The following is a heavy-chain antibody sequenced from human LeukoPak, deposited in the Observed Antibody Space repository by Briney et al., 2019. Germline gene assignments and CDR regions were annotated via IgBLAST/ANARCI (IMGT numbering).Heavy chain of an antibody. CDR1: GFTFSKYN. Sequence: GGSLRLSCTVSGFTFSKYNMNWVRQAPGKGLEWVSSITTSSGYIWYADSVKGRFTDSRDNGKSSLDLQLNSLGAEDTAVYYCAAHYGDFRDFYFEYWGRGTLVTVSS. CDR2: ITTSSGYI. V-gene: IGHV3-21*01. D-gene: IGHD4-17*01. CDR3: AAHYGDFRDFYFEY. J-gene: IGHJ4*02.